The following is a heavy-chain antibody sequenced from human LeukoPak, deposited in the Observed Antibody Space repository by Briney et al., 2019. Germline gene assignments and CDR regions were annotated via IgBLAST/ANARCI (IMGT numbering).Heavy chain of an antibody. CDR1: GYSISSGYY. Sequence: PSETLSLTCAVSGYSISSGYYWGWIRQPPGKGLEWIGSMYQSGSSYYNPSLKSRVTISVDTSKNQFSLKLRSVTAADTAVYYCARNTMIRGVIINWFDPWGQGTLVTVSS. J-gene: IGHJ5*02. V-gene: IGHV4-38-2*01. CDR3: ARNTMIRGVIINWFDP. CDR2: MYQSGSS. D-gene: IGHD3-10*01.